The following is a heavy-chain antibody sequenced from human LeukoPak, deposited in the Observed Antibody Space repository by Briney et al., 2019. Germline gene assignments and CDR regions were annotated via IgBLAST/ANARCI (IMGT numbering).Heavy chain of an antibody. Sequence: SETLSLTCTVSGGSISSSSYYWGWTRQPPGKGLEWIGSIYYSGSTYYNPSLKSRLTISVDTSKNQFSLKLRSVTAADTAVYYCARGRHDITMIVVVMTSVSYYLDVWGKGTTVTVS. CDR3: ARGRHDITMIVVVMTSVSYYLDV. CDR1: GGSISSSSYY. CDR2: IYYSGST. D-gene: IGHD3-22*01. J-gene: IGHJ6*03. V-gene: IGHV4-39*07.